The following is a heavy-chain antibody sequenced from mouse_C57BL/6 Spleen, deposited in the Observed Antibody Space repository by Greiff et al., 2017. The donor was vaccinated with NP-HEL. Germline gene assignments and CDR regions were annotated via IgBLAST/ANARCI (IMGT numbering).Heavy chain of an antibody. Sequence: QVQLQQPGAELVKPGASVKLSCKASGYTFTSYWMQWVKQRPGQGLEWIGEFDPSDSYTNYNQKFKGKATLTVDTSSSTAYMQLSSLTSEDSAVYYCASTGKRAYWGHGTLVTVSA. CDR2: FDPSDSYT. D-gene: IGHD4-1*02. J-gene: IGHJ3*01. V-gene: IGHV1-50*01. CDR3: ASTGKRAY. CDR1: GYTFTSYW.